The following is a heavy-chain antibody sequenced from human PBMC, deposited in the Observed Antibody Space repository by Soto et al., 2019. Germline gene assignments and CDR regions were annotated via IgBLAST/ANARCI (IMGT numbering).Heavy chain of an antibody. CDR1: GYSFTSYW. J-gene: IGHJ4*02. Sequence: PGESLKISCKGSGYSFTSYWICWVRQMPGKGLEWMGIIYPGDSDTRYSPSFQGQVTISADKSISTAYLQWSSLKASDTAMYYCARHEKRMYYYDSSAYPDYWGQGTLVTVSS. CDR3: ARHEKRMYYYDSSAYPDY. V-gene: IGHV5-51*01. D-gene: IGHD3-22*01. CDR2: IYPGDSDT.